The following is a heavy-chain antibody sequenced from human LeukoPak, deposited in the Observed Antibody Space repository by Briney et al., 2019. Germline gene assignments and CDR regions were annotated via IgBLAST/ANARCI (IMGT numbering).Heavy chain of an antibody. J-gene: IGHJ4*02. CDR2: IYYSGST. CDR1: GGSISSYH. Sequence: SSETLSLTCTVSGGSISSYHWSWIRQPPGKGLEWIGYIYYSGSTNYNPSLKSRVTISVDTSKNQFSLKLSSVTAADTAVYYCARGAYYYDSSGYYPFDYWGQGTLVTVSS. V-gene: IGHV4-59*08. CDR3: ARGAYYYDSSGYYPFDY. D-gene: IGHD3-22*01.